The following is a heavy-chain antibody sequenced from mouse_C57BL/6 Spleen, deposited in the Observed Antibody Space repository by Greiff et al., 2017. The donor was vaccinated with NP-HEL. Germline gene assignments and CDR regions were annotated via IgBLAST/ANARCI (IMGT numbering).Heavy chain of an antibody. J-gene: IGHJ4*01. CDR3: ARDDYGLYAMDY. D-gene: IGHD2-4*01. CDR2: INYDGSST. V-gene: IGHV5-16*01. CDR1: GFTFSDYY. Sequence: EVQVVESEGGLVQPGSSMKLSCTASGFTFSDYYMAWVRQVPEKGLEWVANINYDGSSTYYLDSLKSRFIISRDNAKNILYLQMSSLKSEDTATYYCARDDYGLYAMDYWGQGTSVTVSS.